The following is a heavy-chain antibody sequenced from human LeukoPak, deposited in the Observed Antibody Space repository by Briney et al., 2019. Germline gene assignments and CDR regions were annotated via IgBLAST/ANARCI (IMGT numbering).Heavy chain of an antibody. CDR1: GVTVSTNH. J-gene: IGHJ4*02. CDR2: VYSGGST. Sequence: PGGSLRLSCAASGVTVSTNHMSWVRQAQEKGLEWVSIVYSGGSTYYADSVKGRFTISRDNSKNTLYLQMNSLRAGDTAVYYCARDSGGLDYWGQGTLVTVSS. D-gene: IGHD4-23*01. CDR3: ARDSGGLDY. V-gene: IGHV3-66*01.